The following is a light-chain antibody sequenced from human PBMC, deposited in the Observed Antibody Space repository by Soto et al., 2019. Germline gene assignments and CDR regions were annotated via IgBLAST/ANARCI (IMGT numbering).Light chain of an antibody. CDR1: SSDVGGYNY. Sequence: QSAPTQPASVSGSPGQSITLSCTGTSSDVGGYNYVSWYQQHPGKAPKLMIYEVSNRPSGVSNRFSGSKSGNTASLTISGLQAEDEADYYCSSYTSSNTVLFGEGTKLTVL. CDR2: EVS. J-gene: IGLJ2*01. CDR3: SSYTSSNTVL. V-gene: IGLV2-14*01.